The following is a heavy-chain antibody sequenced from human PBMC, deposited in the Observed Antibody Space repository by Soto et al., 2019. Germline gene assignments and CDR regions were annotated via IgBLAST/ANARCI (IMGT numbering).Heavy chain of an antibody. J-gene: IGHJ3*02. CDR1: GGSISSYY. V-gene: IGHV4-4*07. CDR2: IYTSGST. Sequence: QVQLQESGPGLVKPSETLSLTCTVSGGSISSYYWSWIRQPAGKGLVWIGRIYTSGSTNYDPSLKRRVTMSVDTSKNQFSLKLSSVTAADAAVYYCGRDGIGVTPSWDIWGQGTMVTVSS. CDR3: GRDGIGVTPSWDI. D-gene: IGHD3-16*01.